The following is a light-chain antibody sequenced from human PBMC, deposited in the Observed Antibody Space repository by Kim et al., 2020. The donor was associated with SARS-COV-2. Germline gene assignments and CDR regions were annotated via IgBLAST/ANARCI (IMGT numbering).Light chain of an antibody. V-gene: IGLV4-69*01. CDR2: LNGDGSH. Sequence: GASVKLTCTLSSGHSCYAIAWHQQQPEKGPPYLMKLNGDGSHRKGDELPDRFSGSSSGAERYLTISSLQSEDEADYYCQTWGTVVFGGGTQLTVL. J-gene: IGLJ2*01. CDR3: QTWGTVV. CDR1: SGHSCYA.